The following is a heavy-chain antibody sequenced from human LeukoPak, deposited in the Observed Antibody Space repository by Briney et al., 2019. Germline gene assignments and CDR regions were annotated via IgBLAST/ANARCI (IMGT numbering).Heavy chain of an antibody. CDR2: INPNSGDT. CDR1: GYTFTDYY. V-gene: IGHV1-2*02. Sequence: GASVKVSCKASGYTFTDYYIHWVRQAPGQGLEWMGWINPNSGDTNYAQKFQGRVTMTRDTSITTAYMELSRLRSDDTAVYYCARAHYYYFMDVWGKGTTVTVSS. J-gene: IGHJ6*03. CDR3: ARAHYYYFMDV.